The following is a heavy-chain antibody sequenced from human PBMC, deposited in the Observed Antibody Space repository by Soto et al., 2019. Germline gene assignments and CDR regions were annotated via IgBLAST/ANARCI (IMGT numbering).Heavy chain of an antibody. D-gene: IGHD6-19*01. CDR1: GFTFSSYA. CDR3: ARDKSPYSSGWHNRHFDY. Sequence: QVQLVESGGGVVQPGRSLRLSCAASGFTFSSYAMHWVRQAPGKGLEWVAVISYDGSNKYYADSVKGRFTISRDNSKNTLYLQRNSLRAEDTAVYYCARDKSPYSSGWHNRHFDYWGQGTLVNVSS. J-gene: IGHJ4*02. V-gene: IGHV3-30-3*01. CDR2: ISYDGSNK.